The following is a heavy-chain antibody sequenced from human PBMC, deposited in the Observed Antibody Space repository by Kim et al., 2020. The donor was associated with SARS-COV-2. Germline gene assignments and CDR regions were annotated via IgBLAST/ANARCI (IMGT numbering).Heavy chain of an antibody. CDR3: ATMYYYGSGSYSDY. Sequence: SETLSLTCTVSGGSVSSGSYYWSWIRQPPGKGLEWIGYIYYSGSTNYNPSLKSRVTISVDTSKNQFSLKLSSVTAADTAVYYCATMYYYGSGSYSDYWGQGTLVTVSS. D-gene: IGHD3-10*01. V-gene: IGHV4-61*01. J-gene: IGHJ4*02. CDR1: GGSVSSGSYY. CDR2: IYYSGST.